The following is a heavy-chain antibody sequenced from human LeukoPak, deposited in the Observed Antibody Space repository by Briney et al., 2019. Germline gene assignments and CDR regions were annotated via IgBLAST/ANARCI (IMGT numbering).Heavy chain of an antibody. D-gene: IGHD2-2*01. V-gene: IGHV3-23*01. J-gene: IGHJ4*02. CDR3: AKDFTVVVPTAVALFDY. CDR1: GLTFRSCA. CDR2: ISRSGDRT. Sequence: GGSLRLSCAASGLTFRSCAMSWVRQAPGKGLEWVSGISRSGDRTYYADSVKGRFTISRDNSKNTLYLQMNTLRAEDTAVYYCAKDFTVVVPTAVALFDYWGQGTLVTVSS.